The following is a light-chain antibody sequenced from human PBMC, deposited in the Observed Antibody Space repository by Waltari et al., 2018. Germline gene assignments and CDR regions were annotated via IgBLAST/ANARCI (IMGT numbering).Light chain of an antibody. Sequence: EIVLTQSPGTLSLSPGERATLFCRASQSVNNNYVAWYQQRPGQAPRFLISAASSRASGIPDRFSGSGSGTDFTLTIGRVESEDFAIYYCQQYGHSPRTFGQGTKVEIK. CDR1: QSVNNNY. V-gene: IGKV3-20*01. CDR3: QQYGHSPRT. J-gene: IGKJ1*01. CDR2: AAS.